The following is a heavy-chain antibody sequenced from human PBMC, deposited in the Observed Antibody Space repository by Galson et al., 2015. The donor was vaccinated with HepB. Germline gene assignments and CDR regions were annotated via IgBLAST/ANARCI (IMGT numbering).Heavy chain of an antibody. J-gene: IGHJ4*02. CDR3: ARPGGDYYDSSGYYGIDY. V-gene: IGHV5-51*03. Sequence: QSGAEVKKPGESLKISCKGSGYSFTSYWIGWVRQMPGKGLEWMGFIYPGDSDTRYSPSFQGQVTISADKSISTAYLQWSSLKASDTAMYYCARPGGDYYDSSGYYGIDYWGQGTLVTVSS. CDR2: IYPGDSDT. D-gene: IGHD3-22*01. CDR1: GYSFTSYW.